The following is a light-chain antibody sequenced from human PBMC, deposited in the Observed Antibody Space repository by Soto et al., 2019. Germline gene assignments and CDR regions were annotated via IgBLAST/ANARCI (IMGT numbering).Light chain of an antibody. Sequence: DIQVTQSPSSLSASVGDGVTIACQASQYISNDLTWYNQKPGKAPKLLIYDASNLETGVPSKFCGSGSGTAFTFTISCLQPYDIATYYCQRYDNLPHTVGGGTKAEIK. CDR3: QRYDNLPHT. CDR2: DAS. J-gene: IGKJ4*02. CDR1: QYISND. V-gene: IGKV1-33*01.